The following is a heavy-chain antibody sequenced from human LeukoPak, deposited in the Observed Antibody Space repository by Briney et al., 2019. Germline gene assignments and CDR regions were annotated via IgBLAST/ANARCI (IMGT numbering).Heavy chain of an antibody. V-gene: IGHV4-59*01. CDR1: GGSISTYY. CDR2: IYYSGST. D-gene: IGHD5-18*01. J-gene: IGHJ4*02. Sequence: SETLSLTCTVSGGSISTYYWSWIRQPPGKGLEWIGYIYYSGSTYNPSLKSRVTISVDTSKNQFYLKLSSVTGADTAVYYCARSPTKRVTEDYWGQGTLVTVSS. CDR3: ARSPTKRVTEDY.